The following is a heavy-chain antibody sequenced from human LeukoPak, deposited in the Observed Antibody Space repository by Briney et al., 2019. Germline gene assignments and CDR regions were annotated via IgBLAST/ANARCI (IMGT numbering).Heavy chain of an antibody. D-gene: IGHD6-13*01. Sequence: GGSLRLSCAASGFTFSSYSMNWVRQAPGKGLEWVSSISSSSSYIYYADSVKGRFTISRDNAKNSLYLQMNSLRAEDTAVYYCARGYSSSWHHYYYYMDVWGKGTTVTVSS. J-gene: IGHJ6*03. CDR3: ARGYSSSWHHYYYYMDV. CDR2: ISSSSSYI. CDR1: GFTFSSYS. V-gene: IGHV3-21*01.